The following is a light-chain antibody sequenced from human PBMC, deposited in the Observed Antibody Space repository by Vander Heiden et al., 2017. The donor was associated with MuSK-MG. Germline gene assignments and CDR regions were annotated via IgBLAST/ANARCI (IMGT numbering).Light chain of an antibody. CDR1: SSTNGAGYD. V-gene: IGLV1-40*01. CDR2: GNS. J-gene: IGLJ3*02. Sequence: QSVLTQPPSVSGAPGQRVTISCTGSSSTNGAGYDVHWYQQLPGTAPKLLIYGNSNRPSGVPDRFSGSKSGTSASLAITGLQAEDEADYYCQSYDSSLSGSVFGGGTKLTVL. CDR3: QSYDSSLSGSV.